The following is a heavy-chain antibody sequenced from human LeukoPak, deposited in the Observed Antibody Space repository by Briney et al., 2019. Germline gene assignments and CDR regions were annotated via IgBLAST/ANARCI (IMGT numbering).Heavy chain of an antibody. CDR1: GFTFDDYG. CDR3: AKDHSGRTYYYYMDV. V-gene: IGHV3-20*04. Sequence: GGSLRLSCAASGFTFDDYGMSWVRQAPGKGLEWVSGINWNGGSTGYADSVKGRFTISRDNSKNTLYLQMNSLRAEDTAVYYCAKDHSGRTYYYYMDVWGKGTTVTVSS. CDR2: INWNGGST. J-gene: IGHJ6*03. D-gene: IGHD1-26*01.